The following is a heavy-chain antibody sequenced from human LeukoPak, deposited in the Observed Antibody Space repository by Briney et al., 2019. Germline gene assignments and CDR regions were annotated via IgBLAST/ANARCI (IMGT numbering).Heavy chain of an antibody. CDR3: ARTNRRTIFGVVIHSYGMDV. CDR1: GGSFSGYY. CDR2: INHSGST. Sequence: SETLSLTCAVYGGSFSGYYWSWIRQPPRKGLEWIGEINHSGSTNYNPSLKSRVTISVDTSKNQFSLRLSSVTAADTAVYYCARTNRRTIFGVVIHSYGMDVWSQGTTVTVSS. V-gene: IGHV4-34*01. J-gene: IGHJ6*02. D-gene: IGHD3-3*01.